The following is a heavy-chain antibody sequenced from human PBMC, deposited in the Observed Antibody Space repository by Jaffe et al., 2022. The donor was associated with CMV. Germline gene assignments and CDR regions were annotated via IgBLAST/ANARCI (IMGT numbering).Heavy chain of an antibody. CDR2: INHSGST. D-gene: IGHD3-10*01. V-gene: IGHV4-34*01. J-gene: IGHJ5*02. CDR3: ARGYYYGSENSGP. Sequence: QVQLQQWGAGLLKPSETLSLTCAVYGGSFSGYYWSWIRQPPGKGLEWIGEINHSGSTNYNPSLKSRVTISVDTSKNQFSLKLSSVTAADTAVYYCARGYYYGSENSGPWGQGTLVTVSS. CDR1: GGSFSGYY.